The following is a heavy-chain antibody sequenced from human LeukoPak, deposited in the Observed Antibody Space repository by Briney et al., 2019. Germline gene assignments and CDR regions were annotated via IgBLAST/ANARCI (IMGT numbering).Heavy chain of an antibody. D-gene: IGHD3-22*01. J-gene: IGHJ3*02. V-gene: IGHV3-23*01. Sequence: GGSLRLSCEASGLIFRSFVMSWVRPVPGKGLEWVSGISGSGDTTYYADSVKGRFTISRDDSKNTLYLQMNSLRAEDTAVYYRAKDSSGYYFGLPGDAFDIWGQGTMVTVSS. CDR3: AKDSSGYYFGLPGDAFDI. CDR1: GLIFRSFV. CDR2: ISGSGDTT.